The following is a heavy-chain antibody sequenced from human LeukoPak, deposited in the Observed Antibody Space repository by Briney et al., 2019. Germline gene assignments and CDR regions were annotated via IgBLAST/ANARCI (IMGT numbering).Heavy chain of an antibody. CDR1: GFSFSSAW. CDR2: ISGSGGST. D-gene: IGHD6-13*01. Sequence: GGSLRLSCGASGFSFSSAWMSWVRQAPGKGLEWVSAISGSGGSTYYADSVKGRFTISRDNSKNTLYLQMNGLRAEDTAVYYCAKDLSLWEQQLVHFDYWGQGTLVTVSS. V-gene: IGHV3-23*01. J-gene: IGHJ4*02. CDR3: AKDLSLWEQQLVHFDY.